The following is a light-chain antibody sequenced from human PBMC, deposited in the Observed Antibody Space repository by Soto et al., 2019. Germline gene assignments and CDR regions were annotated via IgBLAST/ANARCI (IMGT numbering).Light chain of an antibody. V-gene: IGKV1-33*01. CDR2: DAS. Sequence: DIQMTQSPSSLSASVGDTVTITCQASQDITNHLNWYQHKPGKAPNLLIYDASHLKTGVPSRFTGSGSGTYFTLTISSLQSEDIATYYCQKYDGVPQFGPGTRVDF. CDR1: QDITNH. J-gene: IGKJ3*01. CDR3: QKYDGVPQ.